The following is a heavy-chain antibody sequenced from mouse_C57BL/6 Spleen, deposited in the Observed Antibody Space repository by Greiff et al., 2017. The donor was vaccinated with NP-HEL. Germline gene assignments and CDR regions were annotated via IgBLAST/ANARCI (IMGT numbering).Heavy chain of an antibody. CDR3: ARESPGYAMDY. V-gene: IGHV1-76*01. J-gene: IGHJ4*01. CDR2: IYPGSGNT. Sequence: QVQLQQSGAELVRPGASVKLSCKASGYTFTDYYINWVKQRPGQGLEWIARIYPGSGNTYYNEKFKGKATLTAEKSSSTAYMQLSSLTSEDSAVYFCARESPGYAMDYWGQGTSVTVSS. CDR1: GYTFTDYY.